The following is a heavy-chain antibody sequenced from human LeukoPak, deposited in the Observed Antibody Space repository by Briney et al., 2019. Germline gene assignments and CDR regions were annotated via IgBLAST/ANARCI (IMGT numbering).Heavy chain of an antibody. V-gene: IGHV3-7*01. Sequence: PGGSLRLSCLGSGFGFSNYWMTWLRQAPGEGLEWVASIKEDGSVIYYADSVKGRFTISRDNAKNSVYLQMNSLRVEDTALYYCATGRWFGEFAGSAFEGWGQGTLVTVSS. J-gene: IGHJ4*02. CDR3: ATGRWFGEFAGSAFEG. CDR1: GFGFSNYW. CDR2: IKEDGSVI. D-gene: IGHD3-10*01.